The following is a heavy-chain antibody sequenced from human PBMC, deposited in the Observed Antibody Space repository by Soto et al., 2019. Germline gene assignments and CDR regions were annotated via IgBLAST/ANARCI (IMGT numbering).Heavy chain of an antibody. CDR3: ARPDGSTYSFRY. CDR1: GFTFNAYS. CDR2: ISTTGGST. Sequence: DVQLLESGGSLVQPGGSLRLSCAASGFTFNAYSLSWVRQAPGKGLEWVSAISTTGGSTYYADSVKGRFTISRDNSQNTLSLQMSSLRAADTAVYFCARPDGSTYSFRYWGQGTLVTVSS. J-gene: IGHJ4*02. V-gene: IGHV3-23*01. D-gene: IGHD3-10*01.